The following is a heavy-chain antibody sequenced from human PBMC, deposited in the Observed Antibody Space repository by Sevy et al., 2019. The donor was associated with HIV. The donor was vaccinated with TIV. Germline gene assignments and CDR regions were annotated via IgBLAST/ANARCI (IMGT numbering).Heavy chain of an antibody. CDR2: IYSGGSI. Sequence: GGSLRLSCAASGFTVSSNYMSWVRQAPGKGLEWVSVIYSGGSIYYAGSVKGRFTISRDNSKNTLYLQMNSLRAEDTAVYYCARDATMIGVYYGMDVWGQGTTVTVSS. V-gene: IGHV3-66*01. CDR1: GFTVSSNY. J-gene: IGHJ6*02. CDR3: ARDATMIGVYYGMDV. D-gene: IGHD3-22*01.